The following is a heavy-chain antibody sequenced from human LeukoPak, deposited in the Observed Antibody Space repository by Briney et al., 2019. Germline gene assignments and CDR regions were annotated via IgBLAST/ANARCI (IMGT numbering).Heavy chain of an antibody. CDR1: GGSISSGDYY. J-gene: IGHJ5*02. CDR2: IYYSGST. CDR3: ARDRGYSSSTSCNNWFDP. V-gene: IGHV4-30-4*01. Sequence: SETLSLTCTVSGGSISSGDYYWSWIRQPPGKGLEWIGYIYYSGSTYYNPSLKSRVTISVDTSKNQFSLKLSSVTAADTAVYYCARDRGYSSSTSCNNWFDPWGQGTLVTVSS. D-gene: IGHD2-2*03.